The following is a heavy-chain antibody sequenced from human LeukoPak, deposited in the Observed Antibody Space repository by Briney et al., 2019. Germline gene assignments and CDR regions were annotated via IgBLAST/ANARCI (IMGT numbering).Heavy chain of an antibody. CDR1: GFTFSSYG. Sequence: GRSLRLSCAASGFTFSSYGMHWVRQAPGKGLEWVAVISYDGSNKYYADSVKGRFTISRDNSKNTLYLQMNSLRAEDTAVYYCAKLLGMTTSFLDYWGQGTLLTVSS. D-gene: IGHD4-11*01. CDR3: AKLLGMTTSFLDY. J-gene: IGHJ4*02. CDR2: ISYDGSNK. V-gene: IGHV3-30*18.